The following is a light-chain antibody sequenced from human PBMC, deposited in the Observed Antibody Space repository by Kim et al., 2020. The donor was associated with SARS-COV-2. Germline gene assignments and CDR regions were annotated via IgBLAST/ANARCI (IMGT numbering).Light chain of an antibody. Sequence: LSPGERATRSCTASQNINNFLAWYQQKPGQAPRLLIFDASDRATDIPRRFSGSGSGTHFTLTISSLEPEDFAVYFCQQRSSWPLTFGGGTKVDIK. J-gene: IGKJ4*01. V-gene: IGKV3-11*01. CDR2: DAS. CDR1: QNINNF. CDR3: QQRSSWPLT.